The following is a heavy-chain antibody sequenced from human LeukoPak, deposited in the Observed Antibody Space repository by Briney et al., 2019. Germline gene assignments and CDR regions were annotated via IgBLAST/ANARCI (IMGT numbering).Heavy chain of an antibody. D-gene: IGHD3-9*01. Sequence: SETLSLTCTVSGASISSSGYFWGWICQPPGKGLEWIGNIYSSGTTYYNPSLKSRLTISVDTSKNQFSLKLSSVSATDAAVYYCARGTRVGNTGYSFDYWGHGTLVTVSS. CDR3: ARGTRVGNTGYSFDY. J-gene: IGHJ4*01. V-gene: IGHV4-39*01. CDR1: GASISSSGYF. CDR2: IYSSGTT.